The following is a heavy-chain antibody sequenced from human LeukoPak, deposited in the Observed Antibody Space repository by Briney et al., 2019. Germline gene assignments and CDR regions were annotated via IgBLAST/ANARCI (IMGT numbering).Heavy chain of an antibody. V-gene: IGHV4-39*07. J-gene: IGHJ5*02. CDR1: GGSISSSSYY. D-gene: IGHD3-10*01. CDR3: AREGITMVRGVGANWFDP. Sequence: SETLSLTCTVSGGSISSSSYYWGWIRQPPGKGLEWIGSIYYSGSTYYNPSLKSRVTISVDTSKNQFSLKLSSVTAAGTAVYYCAREGITMVRGVGANWFDPWGQGTLVTVSS. CDR2: IYYSGST.